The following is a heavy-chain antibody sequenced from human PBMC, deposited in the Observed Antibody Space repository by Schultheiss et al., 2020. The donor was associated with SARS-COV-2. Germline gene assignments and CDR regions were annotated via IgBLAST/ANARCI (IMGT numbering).Heavy chain of an antibody. CDR1: GFSLRTSGVG. Sequence: SGPTLVKPTQTLTLTCTFSGFSLRTSGVGVGWIRQPPGKALEWLALIEWDDDKFYSTSLKTRLTISKDTSKNQVVLTMTNMDPVDTATYYCARTDSYGDYDYWGQGTLVTVSS. CDR2: IEWDDDK. D-gene: IGHD4-17*01. V-gene: IGHV2-70*01. J-gene: IGHJ4*02. CDR3: ARTDSYGDYDY.